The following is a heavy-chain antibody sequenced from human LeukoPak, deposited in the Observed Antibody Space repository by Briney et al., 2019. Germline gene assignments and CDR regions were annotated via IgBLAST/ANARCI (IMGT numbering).Heavy chain of an antibody. V-gene: IGHV3-53*04. CDR3: ARDRQLGYCSSTSCYRYYYGMDV. D-gene: IGHD2-2*02. Sequence: GGSLRLSCAASGFTVSSNYMSWVRQAPGKGLEWVSVIYSGGSTYYADSVKGRFTISRHNSKNTLYLQMNSLRAEDTAVYYCARDRQLGYCSSTSCYRYYYGMDVWGQGTTVTVSS. CDR1: GFTVSSNY. J-gene: IGHJ6*02. CDR2: IYSGGST.